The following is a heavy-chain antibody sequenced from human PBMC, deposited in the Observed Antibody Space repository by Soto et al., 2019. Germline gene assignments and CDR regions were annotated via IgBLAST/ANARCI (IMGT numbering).Heavy chain of an antibody. Sequence: QLQLQESGPGLVQPSETLSLTCTVSGGSITSGDSYYWGWVRQPPGKGLEYIGSVHYNGRTYYNPSLKSRVTVSADTSKNQFSLKLTSVTAADTAVYYCARHGSGSYCPVDSWGQGTLVTVSS. J-gene: IGHJ4*02. CDR2: VHYNGRT. CDR1: GGSITSGDSYY. V-gene: IGHV4-39*01. D-gene: IGHD3-10*01. CDR3: ARHGSGSYCPVDS.